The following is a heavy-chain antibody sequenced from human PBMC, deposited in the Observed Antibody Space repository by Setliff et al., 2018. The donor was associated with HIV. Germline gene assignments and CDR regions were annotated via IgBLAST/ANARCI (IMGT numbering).Heavy chain of an antibody. D-gene: IGHD3-22*01. Sequence: WASVKVSCKASGYTFTSYGISWVRQAPGQGLEWMGWISGYDGVPKFPQNMEDRVTMTTDTSTATVYMELSSLKFDDTAIYYCATTEGGYTLNSDSSGSRYFDHWGQGTLVTVSS. CDR3: ATTEGGYTLNSDSSGSRYFDH. V-gene: IGHV1-18*01. J-gene: IGHJ4*02. CDR1: GYTFTSYG. CDR2: ISGYDGVP.